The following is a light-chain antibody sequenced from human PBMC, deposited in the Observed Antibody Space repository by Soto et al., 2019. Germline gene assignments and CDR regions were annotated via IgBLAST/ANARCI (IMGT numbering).Light chain of an antibody. Sequence: EIVMTQSPATLSVSPGERATLSCRASQIVSSNLAWYQQKPGQAPRLLIYGASTRATGIPARFSASGSGTEFTLTISSLQSEDFAVYYCQQYNTWPLTFGGGTKVEIK. V-gene: IGKV3-15*01. CDR2: GAS. CDR1: QIVSSN. CDR3: QQYNTWPLT. J-gene: IGKJ4*01.